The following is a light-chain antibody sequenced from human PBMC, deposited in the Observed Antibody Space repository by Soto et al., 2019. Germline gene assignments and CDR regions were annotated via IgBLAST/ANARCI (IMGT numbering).Light chain of an antibody. CDR3: HQYDTSPGT. J-gene: IGKJ1*01. Sequence: EIALTQSPGTLSLSPGERATLSCRASQSVTSNYLAWYQQKPGQAPRLLIYGASSRATGIPDRFSGSGSGTDFTLTISRLEPKDFAVYYCHQYDTSPGTFGQGTKVDIK. CDR1: QSVTSNY. V-gene: IGKV3-20*01. CDR2: GAS.